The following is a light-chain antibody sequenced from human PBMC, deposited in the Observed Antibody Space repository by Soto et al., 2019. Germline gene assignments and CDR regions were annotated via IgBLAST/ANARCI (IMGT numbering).Light chain of an antibody. CDR3: SSYTSGSTTFV. J-gene: IGLJ1*01. Sequence: QSVLTQPASVSGSPGQSITISCTGTSSDVGGRSYVSWYQQHPGKAPKLLIYEVSNRPSGVSNRFSGSKSANTASLTISRLQAEDEADYHCSSYTSGSTTFVFGTGTKLTVL. CDR2: EVS. CDR1: SSDVGGRSY. V-gene: IGLV2-14*01.